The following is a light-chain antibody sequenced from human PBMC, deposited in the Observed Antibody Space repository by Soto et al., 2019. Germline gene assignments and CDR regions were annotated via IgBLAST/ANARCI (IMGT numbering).Light chain of an antibody. J-gene: IGKJ1*01. Sequence: DIVMTQSPDSLAVSLGERATINCRSSQSVLFTSNNKNYLAWYQQKPGQPPKLLIYWASTRESGVPDRCSGSGAGPDFTLYISSPQAADVAVYYFNQYHSAPWMFVTGNKVDIK. CDR1: QSVLFTSNNKNY. V-gene: IGKV4-1*01. CDR3: NQYHSAPWM. CDR2: WAS.